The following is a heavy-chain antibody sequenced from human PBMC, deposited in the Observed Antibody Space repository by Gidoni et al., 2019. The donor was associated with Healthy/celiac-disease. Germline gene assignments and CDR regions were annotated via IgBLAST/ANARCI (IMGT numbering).Heavy chain of an antibody. V-gene: IGHV4-39*01. D-gene: IGHD4-17*01. CDR2: IYYSGST. CDR1: GGSISSSSYY. Sequence: QLQLQESGPGLVKPSETLSLTCTVSGGSISSSSYYWGWIRQPPGKWLEWIGSIYYSGSTYYNPSLKSRVTISVDTSKNQFSLKLSSVTAADTAVYYCAVRYGDYETLDAFDIWGQGTMVTVSS. CDR3: AVRYGDYETLDAFDI. J-gene: IGHJ3*02.